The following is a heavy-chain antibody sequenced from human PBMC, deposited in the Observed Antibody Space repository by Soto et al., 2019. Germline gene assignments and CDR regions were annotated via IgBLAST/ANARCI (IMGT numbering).Heavy chain of an antibody. Sequence: EVQLLESGGKLVQPGGSLTLSCAASGFTFSTYAMAWVRQAPGKGLEWVSGVSASGLNTDYADSVKGRFYISRDNSKNTVSLHMNSLRAEDTALYYCAKARPWRTSGSFFDYWGQGTPVTLSS. CDR3: AKARPWRTSGSFFDY. J-gene: IGHJ4*02. V-gene: IGHV3-23*01. D-gene: IGHD1-1*01. CDR1: GFTFSTYA. CDR2: VSASGLNT.